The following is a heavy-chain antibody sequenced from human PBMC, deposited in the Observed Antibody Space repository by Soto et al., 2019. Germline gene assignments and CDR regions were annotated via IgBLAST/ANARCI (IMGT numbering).Heavy chain of an antibody. Sequence: GGSLRLSCAASGFTFSSYWVLWVRQAPGKGLVWVSLINSDGSSTTYADSVKGRFTISRDNAKNTLYLQMNIQRAEDTAVYYCTRSPYYYGMDVWGQGTTVTVSS. V-gene: IGHV3-74*01. J-gene: IGHJ6*02. CDR1: GFTFSSYW. CDR2: INSDGSST. CDR3: TRSPYYYGMDV.